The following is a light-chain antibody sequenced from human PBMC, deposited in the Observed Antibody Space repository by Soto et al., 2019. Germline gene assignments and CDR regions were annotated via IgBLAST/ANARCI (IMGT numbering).Light chain of an antibody. Sequence: DIQMTQSPPTLSASVGDRVTITCRASQSISSWLAWYQQRPGKAPNLLIYDVSSLESVVPSRFSGSGSGTEFTLTISSLQPDDFATYYCQQYTKYPWTFGQGTKVEIK. CDR2: DVS. CDR3: QQYTKYPWT. V-gene: IGKV1-5*01. J-gene: IGKJ1*01. CDR1: QSISSW.